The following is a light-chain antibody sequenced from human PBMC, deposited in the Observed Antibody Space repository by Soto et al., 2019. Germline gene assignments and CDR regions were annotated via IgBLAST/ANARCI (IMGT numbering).Light chain of an antibody. CDR1: QSISSY. CDR3: QQYNSYWT. Sequence: IPMTQSPSSLSASVGDRVTITCRASQSISSYLNWYQQKPGTAPKLLIYDASTLESGVPSRFSGSGSGTEFTLTISSMQPDDFATYYCQQYNSYWTFGQGTKVDIK. J-gene: IGKJ1*01. CDR2: DAS. V-gene: IGKV1-5*01.